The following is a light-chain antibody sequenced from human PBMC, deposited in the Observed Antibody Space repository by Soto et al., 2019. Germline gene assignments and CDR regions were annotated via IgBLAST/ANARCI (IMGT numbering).Light chain of an antibody. CDR2: DAY. Sequence: DIQITHSPSSLSASLGYPFTITFQSSQDISNYLNWYQQKPGKAHKLLIYDAYNLETGVPSRFSGSGSGTDFTFTISSLQPEDIATYYCQQYDNVLPLTFGGVTKVDIK. J-gene: IGKJ4*01. V-gene: IGKV1-33*01. CDR1: QDISNY. CDR3: QQYDNVLPLT.